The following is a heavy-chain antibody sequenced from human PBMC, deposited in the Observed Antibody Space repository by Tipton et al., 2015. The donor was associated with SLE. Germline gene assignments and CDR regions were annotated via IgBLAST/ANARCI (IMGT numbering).Heavy chain of an antibody. CDR3: AKDGGNYYYFDF. J-gene: IGHJ4*02. D-gene: IGHD3-10*01. V-gene: IGHV3-33*06. CDR1: GLTFSNYG. CDR2: IWYDGTNI. Sequence: SLRLSCVVSGLTFSNYGMHWVRQAPGKGLEWVAVIWYDGTNIYYADSVKDRFTISRDNSKNTLYLQMNSLRVDDTAVYFCAKDGGNYYYFDFWGQGTLVTVSS.